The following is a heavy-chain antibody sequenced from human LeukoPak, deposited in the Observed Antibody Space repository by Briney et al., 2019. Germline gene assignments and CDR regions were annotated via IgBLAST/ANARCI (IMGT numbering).Heavy chain of an antibody. CDR2: MYTGGGR. V-gene: IGHV3-66*01. Sequence: GGSLRLSCAASGFSVSNYYMSWVRQPPGKGLEWVSVMYTGGGRYYGDSVKGRFTISRDNSKSTVFLQMNSLRVEDTALYYCTRGQSYCGADCYSDWGQGTLVTVSS. J-gene: IGHJ4*02. CDR1: GFSVSNYY. CDR3: TRGQSYCGADCYSD. D-gene: IGHD2-21*02.